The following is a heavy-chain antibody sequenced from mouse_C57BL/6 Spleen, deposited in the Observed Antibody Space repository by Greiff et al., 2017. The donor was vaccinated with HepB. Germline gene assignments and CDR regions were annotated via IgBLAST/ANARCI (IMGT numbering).Heavy chain of an antibody. CDR1: GYAFSSSW. Sequence: QVQLKESGPELVKPGASVKISCKASGYAFSSSWMNWVKQRPGKGLGWIGRIYPGDGDTNYNGKVKGKDTLTADKASSTAYMQLSSLTSEDSAVYFCARDGNFIFDYWGQGTTLTVSS. CDR3: ARDGNFIFDY. CDR2: IYPGDGDT. V-gene: IGHV1-82*01. J-gene: IGHJ2*01. D-gene: IGHD2-1*01.